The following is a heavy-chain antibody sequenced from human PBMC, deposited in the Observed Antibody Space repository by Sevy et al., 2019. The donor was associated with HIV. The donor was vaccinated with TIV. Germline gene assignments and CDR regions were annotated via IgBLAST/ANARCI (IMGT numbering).Heavy chain of an antibody. Sequence: ASVKVSCKASGYSFTTYGISWVRQAPGQGLEWMGWISPYSGNTDILRKFQGRITMTTETSTSTAYMELRSLTSDDTAVYSCARVGNLNWVPFDCWGQGTLVTVSS. D-gene: IGHD7-27*01. CDR3: ARVGNLNWVPFDC. V-gene: IGHV1-18*01. CDR1: GYSFTTYG. CDR2: ISPYSGNT. J-gene: IGHJ4*02.